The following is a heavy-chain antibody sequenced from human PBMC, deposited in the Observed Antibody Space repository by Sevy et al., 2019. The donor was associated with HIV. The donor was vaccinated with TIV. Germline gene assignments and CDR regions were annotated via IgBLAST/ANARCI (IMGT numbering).Heavy chain of an antibody. J-gene: IGHJ3*01. CDR3: AKVLGFGSGYDYAFDF. CDR1: GFTFTSYG. V-gene: IGHV3-30*02. CDR2: ISFDEKYK. Sequence: GGSLRLSCAASGFTFTSYGIHWVRQAPGKGLECVAKISFDEKYKYYAESVKGRFTISRDISKNTVFLEMNGLRPDDTGVYYCAKVLGFGSGYDYAFDFWGQGTMVTVSS. D-gene: IGHD5-12*01.